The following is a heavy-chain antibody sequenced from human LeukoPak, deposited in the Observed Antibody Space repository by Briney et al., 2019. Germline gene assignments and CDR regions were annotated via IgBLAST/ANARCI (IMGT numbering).Heavy chain of an antibody. V-gene: IGHV3-21*01. D-gene: IGHD5-24*01. J-gene: IGHJ4*02. Sequence: GGSLRLSCAASEFTFSSYSMNWVRQAPGKGLEWVSSISSSSSYIYYADSVKGRFTISRDNAKNSLYLQMNSLRAEDTAVYYCARGLEGYNFYYWGQGTLVTVSS. CDR1: EFTFSSYS. CDR3: ARGLEGYNFYY. CDR2: ISSSSSYI.